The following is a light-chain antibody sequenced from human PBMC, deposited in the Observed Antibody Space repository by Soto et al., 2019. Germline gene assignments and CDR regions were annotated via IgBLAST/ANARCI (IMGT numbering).Light chain of an antibody. V-gene: IGKV3-20*01. J-gene: IGKJ2*01. CDR3: QQYGSTPMDT. CDR2: GAS. CDR1: QTVSSTY. Sequence: EIVLTQSPGTLSVSPGERATLSCRASQTVSSTYLARSQQKPGQAPRLLIHGASTRATGIPDRFSGSGSGTDFTLTISRLEPEDSAVDYCQQYGSTPMDTVXQGTKADIK.